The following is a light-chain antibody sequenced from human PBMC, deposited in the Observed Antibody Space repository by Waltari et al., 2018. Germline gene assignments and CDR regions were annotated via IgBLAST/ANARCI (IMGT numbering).Light chain of an antibody. CDR2: GNY. CDR1: SPHPGTNT. Sequence: QSVLTQPPSASGTPGQTVTISCSGGSPHPGTNTVNWSRQVPGAAPKLLIYGNYQRPSGVPARFSGSKSGTSASLAISGLQSEDEADYYCAAWDDRLNGGVFGGGTKLTVL. CDR3: AAWDDRLNGGV. V-gene: IGLV1-44*01. J-gene: IGLJ3*02.